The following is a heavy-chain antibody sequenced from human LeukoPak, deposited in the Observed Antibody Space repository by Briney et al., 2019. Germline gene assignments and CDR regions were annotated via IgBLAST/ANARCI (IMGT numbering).Heavy chain of an antibody. D-gene: IGHD5-18*01. CDR2: IIPILGMA. V-gene: IGHV1-69*04. Sequence: ASVKVSCKASGGTFSSYAINWVRQAPGQGLEWMGRIIPILGMANYAQKFQGRVTITADKSTSTAYMELSSLRSEDTAVYYCATKRGYSYGYVDYWGQGTLVTVSS. J-gene: IGHJ4*02. CDR1: GGTFSSYA. CDR3: ATKRGYSYGYVDY.